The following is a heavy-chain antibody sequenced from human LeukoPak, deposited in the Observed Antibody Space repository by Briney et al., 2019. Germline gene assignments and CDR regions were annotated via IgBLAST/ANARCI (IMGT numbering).Heavy chain of an antibody. CDR3: ARDNSLYYGMDV. V-gene: IGHV4-30-2*01. CDR1: GGSISSGGYY. CDR2: INHSGST. J-gene: IGHJ6*02. Sequence: PSQTRSLTCTVSGGSISSGGYYWSWIRQPPGKGLEWIGEINHSGSTNYNPSLKSRVTISVDTSKNQFSLNLSSVTAADTAVYYCARDNSLYYGMDVWGQGTTVTVSS. D-gene: IGHD1-1*01.